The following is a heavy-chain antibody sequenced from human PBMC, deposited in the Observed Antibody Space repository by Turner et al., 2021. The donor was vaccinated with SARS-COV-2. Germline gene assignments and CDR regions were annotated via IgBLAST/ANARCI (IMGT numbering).Heavy chain of an antibody. D-gene: IGHD3-22*01. CDR1: GHTFTSYG. CDR3: AREGSDYYDSSGLLDY. CDR2: ISAYNGNK. V-gene: IGHV1-18*01. Sequence: VQLVQSGAEFKKPVASVKVSCKASGHTFTSYGISWVRQAPGQGLEWMGWISAYNGNKNYAQKIQGRVTMTTDTSTNTAYMELRSLRSDDTAVYYCAREGSDYYDSSGLLDYWGQGTLVTVSS. J-gene: IGHJ4*02.